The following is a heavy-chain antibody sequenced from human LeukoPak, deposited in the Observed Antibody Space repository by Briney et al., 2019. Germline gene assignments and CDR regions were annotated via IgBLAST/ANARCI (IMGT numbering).Heavy chain of an antibody. CDR3: ARGYPGYTSDY. Sequence: GGSLRLSCATSGFSVSSNYMSWVRQAPGKGLEWVSAISGSGDSTYHADSVKGRFTISRDNAKNSLYLQTNSLRAEDTAVYYCARGYPGYTSDYWGQGTLVTVSS. V-gene: IGHV3-53*01. D-gene: IGHD5-12*01. J-gene: IGHJ4*02. CDR2: ISGSGDST. CDR1: GFSVSSNY.